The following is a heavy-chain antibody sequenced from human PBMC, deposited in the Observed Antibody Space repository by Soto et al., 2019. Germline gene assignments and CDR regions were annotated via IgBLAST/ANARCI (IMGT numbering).Heavy chain of an antibody. J-gene: IGHJ4*02. V-gene: IGHV3-74*01. Sequence: GGSLRLSCAASGFTFSSYWMHWVRQAPGKGLVWVSRINSDGSSTSYADSVKGRFTISRDNAKNTLYLQMNSLRAEDTAVYYCARVGEYCSGGSCYVTFDYWGQGTLVTV. CDR1: GFTFSSYW. CDR2: INSDGSST. D-gene: IGHD2-15*01. CDR3: ARVGEYCSGGSCYVTFDY.